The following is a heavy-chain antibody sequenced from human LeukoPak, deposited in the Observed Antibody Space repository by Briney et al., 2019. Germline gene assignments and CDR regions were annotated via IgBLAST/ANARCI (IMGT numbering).Heavy chain of an antibody. CDR1: GYTFTGYY. D-gene: IGHD1-26*01. CDR3: ARSSIIWELLSAFPFDY. V-gene: IGHV1-2*02. CDR2: INPNSGGT. Sequence: ASVKVSCKASGYTFTGYYMHWVRQAPGQGLEWMGWINPNSGGTNYAQKFQGRVTMTRDTSISTAYMELSRLRSDDTAVYYCARSSIIWELLSAFPFDYWGQGTLVTVSS. J-gene: IGHJ4*02.